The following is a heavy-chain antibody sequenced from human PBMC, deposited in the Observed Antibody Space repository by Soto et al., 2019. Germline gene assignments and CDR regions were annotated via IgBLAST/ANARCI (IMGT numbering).Heavy chain of an antibody. Sequence: LRLSCAASGFTFSNYWMHWVRQAPGKGLLWVARINSEGSGISYADSVKGRFTISRDNARNTLYLQMDSLRADDTALYYCTREPSYSGYGVFGYWGQGTLVTVSS. J-gene: IGHJ4*02. CDR2: INSEGSGI. CDR1: GFTFSNYW. D-gene: IGHD5-12*01. V-gene: IGHV3-74*01. CDR3: TREPSYSGYGVFGY.